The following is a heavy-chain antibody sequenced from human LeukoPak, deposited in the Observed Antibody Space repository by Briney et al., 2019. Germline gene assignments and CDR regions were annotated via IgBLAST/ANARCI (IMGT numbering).Heavy chain of an antibody. V-gene: IGHV3-30*18. CDR1: GFTFSSYA. D-gene: IGHD2-2*01. CDR2: IASDGRDV. CDR3: AKDRAIGPAVYYFDY. Sequence: GGSLRLSWAASGFTFSSYAMHWVRQAPGKGLQWVAVIASDGRDVKYGDSVKGRFTISRDNSKNTLYLQMNSLRAEDTAVYYCAKDRAIGPAVYYFDYWGQGTLVTVSS. J-gene: IGHJ4*02.